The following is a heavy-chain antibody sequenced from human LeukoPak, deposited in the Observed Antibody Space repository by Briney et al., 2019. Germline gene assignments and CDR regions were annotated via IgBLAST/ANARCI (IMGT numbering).Heavy chain of an antibody. CDR2: IYYSGST. CDR3: ARLLGYCSSTSCYGGSAPTS. Sequence: SETLSLTCAVYGGSFSGYYWGWIRQPPGKGLEWIGSIYYSGSTYYNPSLKSRVTISVDTSKNQFSLKLSSVTAADTAVYYCARLLGYCSSTSCYGGSAPTSWGQGTLVTVSS. J-gene: IGHJ4*02. CDR1: GGSFSGYY. D-gene: IGHD2-2*01. V-gene: IGHV4-39*01.